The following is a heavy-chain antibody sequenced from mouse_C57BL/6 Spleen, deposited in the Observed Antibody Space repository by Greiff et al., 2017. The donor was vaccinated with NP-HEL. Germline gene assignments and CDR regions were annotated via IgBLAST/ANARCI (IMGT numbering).Heavy chain of an antibody. Sequence: VQLQESGAELVKPGASVKISCKASGYAFSSYWMNWVKQRPGKGLEWIGQIYPGDGDTNYNGKFKGKATLTADKSSSTAYMQLSSLTSEDSAVYFCAREWELTGTRGYFDVWGTGTTVTVSS. J-gene: IGHJ1*03. CDR3: AREWELTGTRGYFDV. CDR2: IYPGDGDT. V-gene: IGHV1-80*01. CDR1: GYAFSSYW. D-gene: IGHD4-1*01.